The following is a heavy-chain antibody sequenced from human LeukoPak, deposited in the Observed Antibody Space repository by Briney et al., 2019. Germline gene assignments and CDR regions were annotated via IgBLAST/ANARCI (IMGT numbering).Heavy chain of an antibody. CDR2: ISGSGGST. J-gene: IGHJ4*02. D-gene: IGHD3-3*01. CDR1: GFTFSSYA. CDR3: AKTPITIFGVVIPNFDY. Sequence: GGSLRLSCAASGFTFSSYAMSWVRQAPGKGLEWVSAISGSGGSTYYADPVKGRFTISRDNSKNTLYLQMNSLRAEDTAVYYCAKTPITIFGVVIPNFDYWGQGTLVTVSS. V-gene: IGHV3-23*01.